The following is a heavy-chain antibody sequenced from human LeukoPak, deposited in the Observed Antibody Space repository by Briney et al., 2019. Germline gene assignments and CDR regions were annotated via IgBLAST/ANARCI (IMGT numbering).Heavy chain of an antibody. V-gene: IGHV4-59*01. CDR3: ARAGAVADPYYYYGMDV. CDR2: IYYSGST. Sequence: SETLSLTCTVSGGXISSYYCSWIRQPPGKGLEWIGYIYYSGSTNYNPSLKSRVTISVDTSKNQFSLKLSSVTAADTAVYYCARAGAVADPYYYYGMDVWGQGTLVTVSS. CDR1: GGXISSYY. J-gene: IGHJ6*02. D-gene: IGHD6-19*01.